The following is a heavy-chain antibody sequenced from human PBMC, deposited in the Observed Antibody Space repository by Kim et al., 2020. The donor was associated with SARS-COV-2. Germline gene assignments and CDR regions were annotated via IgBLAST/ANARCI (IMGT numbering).Heavy chain of an antibody. J-gene: IGHJ4*02. CDR3: ARVIAVAGIPDY. D-gene: IGHD6-19*01. V-gene: IGHV4-39*01. Sequence: TYSPPSLKSRVTISIGTSKNQFSLNLSSVTAADTAVYYCARVIAVAGIPDYWGQGTLVTVSS. CDR2: T.